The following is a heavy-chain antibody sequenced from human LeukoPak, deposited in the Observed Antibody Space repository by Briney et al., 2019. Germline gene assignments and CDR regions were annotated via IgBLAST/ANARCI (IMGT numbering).Heavy chain of an antibody. V-gene: IGHV3-23*01. CDR2: ISGSGGST. CDR1: GFTFSSYA. CDR3: PKAGGSGSYYKPVSLDI. D-gene: IGHD3-10*01. J-gene: IGHJ3*02. Sequence: GGSLRLSCAASGFTFSSYAMSWVRQAPGKGLEWVSAISGSGGSTYYAGSVKGRFTISRDNSKNTLYLQMNSLRAAHTAVYYCPKAGGSGSYYKPVSLDICGQGTMVTVSS.